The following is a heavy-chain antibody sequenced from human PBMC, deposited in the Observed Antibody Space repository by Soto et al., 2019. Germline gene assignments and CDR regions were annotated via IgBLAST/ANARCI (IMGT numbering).Heavy chain of an antibody. CDR1: GFSLSTSGVG. D-gene: IGHD3-22*01. J-gene: IGHJ1*01. CDR3: ALLTYYYDSSGYYSSAEYFQH. V-gene: IGHV2-5*02. CDR2: IYWDDDK. Sequence: SGPTLVNPTQTLTLTCTFSGFSLSTSGVGVGWIRQPPGKALEWLALIYWDDDKRYSPSLKSRLTITKDASKNQVVLTMTNMDPVDTATYYCALLTYYYDSSGYYSSAEYFQHWGQGTLVTVDS.